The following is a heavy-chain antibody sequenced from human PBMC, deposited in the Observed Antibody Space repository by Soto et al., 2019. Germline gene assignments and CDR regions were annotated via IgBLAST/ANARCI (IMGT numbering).Heavy chain of an antibody. V-gene: IGHV4-31*03. CDR3: ARVRCSGGSCYFDY. CDR2: IYYGGST. J-gene: IGHJ4*02. D-gene: IGHD2-15*01. Sequence: NPSETLSLTCTVSGGSISSGGYYWSWIRQHPGKGLEWIGYIYYGGSTYYNPSLKSRVTISVDTSKNQFSLKLSSVTAADTAVYYCARVRCSGGSCYFDYWGQGTLVTVSS. CDR1: GGSISSGGYY.